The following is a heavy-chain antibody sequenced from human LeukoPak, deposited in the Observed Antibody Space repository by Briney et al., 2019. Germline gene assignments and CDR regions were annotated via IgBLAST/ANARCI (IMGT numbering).Heavy chain of an antibody. CDR3: ARQFTTMVRGLYYFDY. D-gene: IGHD3-10*01. J-gene: IGHJ4*02. Sequence: SETLSLTCTVSGGSISSSSYYWGWIRQPPGKGLEWIGSIYYSGSTYYNPSLKSRVTISVDTSKNQFSLKLSSVTAADTAVYYCARQFTTMVRGLYYFDYWGQGTLVTVSS. CDR2: IYYSGST. CDR1: GGSISSSSYY. V-gene: IGHV4-39*01.